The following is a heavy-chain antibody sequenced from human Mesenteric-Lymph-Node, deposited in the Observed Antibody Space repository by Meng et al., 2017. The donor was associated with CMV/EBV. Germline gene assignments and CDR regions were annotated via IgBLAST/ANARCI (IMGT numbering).Heavy chain of an antibody. CDR2: IRYDGSNK. CDR1: GFTFSSYG. Sequence: GESLKISCAASGFTFSSYGMHWVRQAPGKGLEWVAFIRYDGSNKYYADSVKGRFTISRDNSKNTLYLQMNSLRAEDTAVYYCARGGTQASPLDYWGQGTLVTVSS. CDR3: ARGGTQASPLDY. V-gene: IGHV3-30*02. J-gene: IGHJ4*02. D-gene: IGHD3-16*01.